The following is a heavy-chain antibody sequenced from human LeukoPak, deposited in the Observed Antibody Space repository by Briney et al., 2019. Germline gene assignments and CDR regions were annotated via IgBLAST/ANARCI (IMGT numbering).Heavy chain of an antibody. CDR1: GGSISSYY. J-gene: IGHJ6*02. CDR3: AGELVRGSSDYYGMDV. Sequence: SETLSLTCTVSGGSISSYYWSWIRQPPGKGLEWIGYIYYSGSTNYNPSLKSRVTISVDTSKNQFSLKLSSVTAADTAVYYCAGELVRGSSDYYGMDVWGQGTTVTVSS. CDR2: IYYSGST. D-gene: IGHD1-26*01. V-gene: IGHV4-59*01.